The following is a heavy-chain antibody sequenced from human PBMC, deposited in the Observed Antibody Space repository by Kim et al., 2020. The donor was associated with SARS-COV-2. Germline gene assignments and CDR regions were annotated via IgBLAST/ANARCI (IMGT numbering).Heavy chain of an antibody. CDR2: IYSGGST. CDR3: ARDRYYGSGRGFDI. CDR1: GFTVSSNY. D-gene: IGHD3-10*01. J-gene: IGHJ3*02. V-gene: IGHV3-53*01. Sequence: GGSLRLSCAASGFTVSSNYVSWVRQAPGKGLEWVSIIYSGGSTFYADSVKGRFTMSRDNSKNTLFLQMHSLRADDTAVYYCARDRYYGSGRGFDIWGQGTKVTVSS.